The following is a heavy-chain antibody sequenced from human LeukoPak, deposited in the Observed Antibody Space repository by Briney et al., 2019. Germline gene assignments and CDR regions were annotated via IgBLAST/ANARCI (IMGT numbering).Heavy chain of an antibody. CDR2: IGGSGGST. CDR1: GFTFSSYA. Sequence: GGSLRLSCAASGFTFSSYAMSWVRQAPGKGLEWVSAIGGSGGSTYYADSVKGRFTISRDNSKNTLYLQMNSLRAEDTAVYYCAKGELLWFGISNWFDPWGQGTLVTVSS. D-gene: IGHD3-10*01. CDR3: AKGELLWFGISNWFDP. V-gene: IGHV3-23*01. J-gene: IGHJ5*02.